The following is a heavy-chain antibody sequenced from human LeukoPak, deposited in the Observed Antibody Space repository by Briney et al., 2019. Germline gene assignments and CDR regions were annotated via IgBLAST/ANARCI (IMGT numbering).Heavy chain of an antibody. V-gene: IGHV3-48*04. D-gene: IGHD1-26*01. CDR1: GFTFSSYS. Sequence: GGSLRLSCAASGFTFSSYSMNWVRQAPGKGLEWVSYISSSSSTIYYADSVKGRFTISRDNAKNSLYLQMNSLRAEDMAVYYCARGGRVGTVAPYFDYWGQGTLVTVSS. J-gene: IGHJ4*02. CDR2: ISSSSSTI. CDR3: ARGGRVGTVAPYFDY.